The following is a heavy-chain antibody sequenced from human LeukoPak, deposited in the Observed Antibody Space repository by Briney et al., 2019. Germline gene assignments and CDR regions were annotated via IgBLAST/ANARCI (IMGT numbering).Heavy chain of an antibody. D-gene: IGHD3-16*02. CDR3: AKDLTHYRPRYYYYGMDV. V-gene: IGHV3-30*18. CDR2: ISYDGSNK. Sequence: SGGSLRLSCAASGFTFSSYGMHWVRQAPGKGLEWVAVISYDGSNKYYADSVKGRFTISRDNSKNTLYLQMNSLRAEDTAVYYCAKDLTHYRPRYYYYGMDVWGQGTTVTVSS. CDR1: GFTFSSYG. J-gene: IGHJ6*02.